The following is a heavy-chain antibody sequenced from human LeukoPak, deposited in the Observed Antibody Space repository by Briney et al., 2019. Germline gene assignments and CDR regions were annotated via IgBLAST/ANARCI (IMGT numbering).Heavy chain of an antibody. V-gene: IGHV1-24*01. J-gene: IGHJ4*02. CDR3: ARVPPDYYDSSGYFDY. D-gene: IGHD3-22*01. CDR2: FDPEDGET. Sequence: GASVKVSCKVSGYTLTELSMHWVRQAPGKGLEWMGGFDPEDGETIYAQKFQGRVTMTEDTSTDTAYMELSRLRSDDTAVYYCARVPPDYYDSSGYFDYWGQGTLVTVSS. CDR1: GYTLTELS.